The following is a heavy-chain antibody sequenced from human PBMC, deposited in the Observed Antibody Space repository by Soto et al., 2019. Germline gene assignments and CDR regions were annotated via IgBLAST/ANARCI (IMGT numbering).Heavy chain of an antibody. CDR3: ARDEYYYDSSGYPRAHDAFDI. Sequence: GSLRLSCAASGFTFSDYYMSWIRQAPGKGLEWVSYISSSGSTIYYADSVKGRFTISRDNAKNSLYLQMNSLRAEDTAVYYCARDEYYYDSSGYPRAHDAFDIWGHETMVTVSS. CDR2: ISSSGSTI. CDR1: GFTFSDYY. J-gene: IGHJ3*02. D-gene: IGHD3-22*01. V-gene: IGHV3-11*01.